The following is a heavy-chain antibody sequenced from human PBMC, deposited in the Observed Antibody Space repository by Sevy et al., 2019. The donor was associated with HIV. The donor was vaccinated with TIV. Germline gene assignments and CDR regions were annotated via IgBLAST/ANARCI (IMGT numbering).Heavy chain of an antibody. CDR3: AKDYRGVIAAAGTSPLGDY. Sequence: GESLKISCAASGFTFSSYGMHWVRQAPGKGLEWVAFIRYDGSNKYYADSVKGRFTISRDNSKNTLYLQMNSLRAEDTAVYYCAKDYRGVIAAAGTSPLGDYWGQGTLVTVSS. CDR1: GFTFSSYG. CDR2: IRYDGSNK. D-gene: IGHD6-13*01. V-gene: IGHV3-30*02. J-gene: IGHJ4*02.